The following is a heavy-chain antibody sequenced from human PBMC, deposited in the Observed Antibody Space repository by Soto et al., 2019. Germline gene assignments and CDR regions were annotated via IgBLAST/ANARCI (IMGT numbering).Heavy chain of an antibody. CDR2: IYPGDSDT. J-gene: IGHJ6*02. Sequence: PGESLKISCKGSGYSFTSYWIGWVRQMPGKGLEWMGIIYPGDSDTRYSPSFQGQVTISADKSISTAYLQWSSLKASDTAMYYCAREPGGEYTYGSYYYFFHGMDVWGQGTTVTVSS. V-gene: IGHV5-51*03. D-gene: IGHD5-18*01. CDR3: AREPGGEYTYGSYYYFFHGMDV. CDR1: GYSFTSYW.